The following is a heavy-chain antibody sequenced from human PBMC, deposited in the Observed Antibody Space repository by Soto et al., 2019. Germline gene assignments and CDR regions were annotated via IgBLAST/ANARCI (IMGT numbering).Heavy chain of an antibody. CDR1: GFTFSSYG. D-gene: IGHD3-22*01. CDR2: IWYDGSNK. V-gene: IGHV3-33*01. CDR3: ARGVHYYDSSGYVPLFDY. Sequence: GGSLRLSCAASGFTFSSYGMHWVRQAPGKGLEWVAVIWYDGSNKYYADSVKGRFTISRDNSKNTLYLQMNSLRAEDTAVYYCARGVHYYDSSGYVPLFDYWGQGTLVTVSS. J-gene: IGHJ4*02.